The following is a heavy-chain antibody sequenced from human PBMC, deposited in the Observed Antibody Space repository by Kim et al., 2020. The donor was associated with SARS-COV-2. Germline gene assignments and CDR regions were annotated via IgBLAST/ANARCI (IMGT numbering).Heavy chain of an antibody. CDR1: GLTFSTLC. CDR3: VTGYSSGLEH. D-gene: IGHD2-15*01. V-gene: IGHV3-74*01. J-gene: IGHJ4*02. CDR2: VRTDGTTP. Sequence: GGSLRLSCAASGLTFSTLCMHWVRQAPGKGLVWVAHVRTDGTTPTSADSVQGRLTISRDKAKSTVYLQMNSLRGEDTAVYYCVTGYSSGLEHCGQGTLVTVSA.